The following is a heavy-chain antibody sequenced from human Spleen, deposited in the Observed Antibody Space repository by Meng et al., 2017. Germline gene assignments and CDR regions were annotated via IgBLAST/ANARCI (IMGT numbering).Heavy chain of an antibody. CDR3: ARGYDSGWYDY. J-gene: IGHJ4*02. V-gene: IGHV3-53*05. D-gene: IGHD6-19*01. Sequence: GESLKISCAASGFTVSTNYLSWVRQAPGKGLEWVSLIYSGGTTKYADSVKGRFTTSRDNSKNTLYLQMNRPRAEDTAVYYCARGYDSGWYDYWGQGTLVTVSS. CDR1: GFTVSTNY. CDR2: IYSGGTT.